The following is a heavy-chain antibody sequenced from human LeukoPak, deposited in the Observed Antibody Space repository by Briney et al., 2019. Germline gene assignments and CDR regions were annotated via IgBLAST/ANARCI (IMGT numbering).Heavy chain of an antibody. CDR2: ISSSSMSI. CDR1: GFIFNNYE. Sequence: GGSLRLSCVASGFIFNNYEMNWVRQAPGKGLEWVSYISSSSMSIYYADSVEGRFTISRDNAQNSLYLQMNSLRAEDTAVYYCAKDATPALGTVYMDVWGKGTTVTISS. V-gene: IGHV3-48*03. CDR3: AKDATPALGTVYMDV. J-gene: IGHJ6*03. D-gene: IGHD6-13*01.